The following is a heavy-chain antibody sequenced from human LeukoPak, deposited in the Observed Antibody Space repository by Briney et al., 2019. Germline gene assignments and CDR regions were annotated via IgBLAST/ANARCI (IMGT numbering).Heavy chain of an antibody. D-gene: IGHD1-1*01. CDR3: AKLDTTKDLDY. Sequence: GGSLRLSCAVSGFTFSTYDMSWVRQAPGKGLKWVSTISNSGRDTYYTDSVKGRFIISRDNSKNTLYLQMNSLRVEDTAVYYCAKLDTTKDLDYWGQGTLVTVSS. J-gene: IGHJ4*02. V-gene: IGHV3-23*01. CDR1: GFTFSTYD. CDR2: ISNSGRDT.